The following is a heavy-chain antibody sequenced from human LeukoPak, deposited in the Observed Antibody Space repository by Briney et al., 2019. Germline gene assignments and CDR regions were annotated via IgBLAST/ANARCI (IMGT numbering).Heavy chain of an antibody. CDR1: GGSISSSSYY. V-gene: IGHV4-39*01. Sequence: SETLSLTCTVSGGSISSSSYYWGWIRQPPGKGLEWIGSIYYSGSTYYNPSLKSRVTISVDTSKNQFSLKLSSVTAADTAVYYCAGQPRWDYGDFFDYWGQGMLVTVSS. CDR3: AGQPRWDYGDFFDY. CDR2: IYYSGST. J-gene: IGHJ4*02. D-gene: IGHD4-17*01.